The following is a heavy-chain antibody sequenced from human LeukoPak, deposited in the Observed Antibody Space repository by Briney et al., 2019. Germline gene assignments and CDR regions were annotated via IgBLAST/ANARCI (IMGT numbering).Heavy chain of an antibody. D-gene: IGHD2-2*01. CDR2: INHSGST. Sequence: SETLSLTCAVYGGSLSGYYWSWIRQPPGKGLEWIGEINHSGSTNYNPSLKSRVTISVDTSKNQFSLRLKSVTPEDTAVYYCARNRAYAMDVWGLGTTVTVSS. V-gene: IGHV4-34*01. CDR1: GGSLSGYY. CDR3: ARNRAYAMDV. J-gene: IGHJ6*02.